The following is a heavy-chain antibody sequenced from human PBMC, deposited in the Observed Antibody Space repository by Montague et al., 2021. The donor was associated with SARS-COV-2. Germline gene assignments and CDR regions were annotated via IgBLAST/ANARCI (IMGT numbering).Heavy chain of an antibody. CDR1: GDSVSSKSVA. CDR2: TYYRSKWDS. D-gene: IGHD3-9*01. V-gene: IGHV6-1*01. Sequence: CASSGDSVSSKSVAWNWLRQSPSRGLEWLGRTYYRSKWDSDYAEAVKRRLVITPDTSKNQVSLQLNSVIPEDTAVYFCASSGITLTGLDAFDIWGQGTMVTVSS. CDR3: ASSGITLTGLDAFDI. J-gene: IGHJ3*02.